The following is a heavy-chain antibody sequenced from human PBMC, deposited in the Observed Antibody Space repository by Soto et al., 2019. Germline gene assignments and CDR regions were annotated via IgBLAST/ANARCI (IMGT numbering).Heavy chain of an antibody. CDR1: GYTFTSYG. CDR3: AIVTPAKHYDILTGYSPGAFDI. D-gene: IGHD3-9*01. V-gene: IGHV1-18*01. J-gene: IGHJ3*02. Sequence: ASVKVSCKASGYTFTSYGISWVRQAPGQGLEWIGWISAYNGNTNYAQKLQGRVTMTTDTSTSTAYMELRSLRSDDTAVYYCAIVTPAKHYDILTGYSPGAFDIWGQGTMVTVSS. CDR2: ISAYNGNT.